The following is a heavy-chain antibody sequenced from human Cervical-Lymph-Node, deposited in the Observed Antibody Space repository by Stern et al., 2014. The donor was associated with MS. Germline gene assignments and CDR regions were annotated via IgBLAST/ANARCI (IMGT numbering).Heavy chain of an antibody. CDR2: INPSGDSI. CDR3: ATGGAAPRYFDL. Sequence: QVQLVESGAEVKKPGASVKVSCKASGYTFTTYSMHWVRQAPGQGLEWMGIINPSGDSISYAQRFQGRVTMTRDTSTSTVYMELGSLRSEDTAVYYCATGGAAPRYFDLWGRGTLVTVSS. J-gene: IGHJ2*01. D-gene: IGHD3-10*01. V-gene: IGHV1-46*01. CDR1: GYTFTTYS.